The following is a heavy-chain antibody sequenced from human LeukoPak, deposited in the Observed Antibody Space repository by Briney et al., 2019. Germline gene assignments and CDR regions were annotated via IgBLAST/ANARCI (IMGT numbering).Heavy chain of an antibody. D-gene: IGHD3-16*01. Sequence: GGSLRLSCVASGFTFSTYAMNWARQAPGKGLEWVSAISGSGDSPYYADSVKGRFTISRDNSKNTLYLHMNSLRAEDTAVYYCTTDSLIWHWGQGTLVTVSS. CDR2: ISGSGDSP. J-gene: IGHJ1*01. CDR1: GFTFSTYA. CDR3: TTDSLIWH. V-gene: IGHV3-23*01.